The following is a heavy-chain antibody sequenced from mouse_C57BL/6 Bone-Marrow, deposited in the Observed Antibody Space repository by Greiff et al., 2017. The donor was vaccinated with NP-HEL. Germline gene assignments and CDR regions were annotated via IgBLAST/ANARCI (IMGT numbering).Heavy chain of an antibody. CDR3: ARGYYGSSYFDY. J-gene: IGHJ2*01. CDR2: IYPGDGDT. V-gene: IGHV1-80*01. CDR1: GYAFSSYW. D-gene: IGHD1-1*01. Sequence: VQLQESGAELVKPGASVKISCKASGYAFSSYWMNWVKQRPGKGLEWIGQIYPGDGDTNYNGKFKDKASLTADKSSSTAYMQLSSLTSEDSAVYYCARGYYGSSYFDYWGQGTTLTVSS.